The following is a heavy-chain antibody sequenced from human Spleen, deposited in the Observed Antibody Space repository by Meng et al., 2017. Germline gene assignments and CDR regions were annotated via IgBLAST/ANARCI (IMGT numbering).Heavy chain of an antibody. CDR3: AKEIRPNDY. Sequence: GGSLRLSCAVSGFTFSTSDMSWVRQAPGKGLEWVSFIDISGETTRYADSVKGRFIVSRDNSKSTLYLQMNSLRAEDTAVYYCAKEIRPNDYWGQGTLVTVSS. J-gene: IGHJ4*02. CDR2: IDISGETT. V-gene: IGHV3-23*01. CDR1: GFTFSTSD.